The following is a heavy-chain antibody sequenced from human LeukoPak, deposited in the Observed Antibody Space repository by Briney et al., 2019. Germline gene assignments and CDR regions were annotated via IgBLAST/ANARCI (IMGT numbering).Heavy chain of an antibody. CDR1: GFTFSSYS. J-gene: IGHJ5*02. Sequence: PGGSLRLSCAASGFTFSSYSMNWVRQAPGKGLEWVSSISSSSSHIYSADSVKGRFTISRDNAKNTLYLQMNSLRAEDTAVYYCASAYCSSTSCYPTWGQGTLVTVSS. CDR3: ASAYCSSTSCYPT. CDR2: ISSSSSHI. V-gene: IGHV3-21*01. D-gene: IGHD2-2*01.